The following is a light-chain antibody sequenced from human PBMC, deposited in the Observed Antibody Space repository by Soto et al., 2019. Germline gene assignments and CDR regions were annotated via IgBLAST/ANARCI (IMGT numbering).Light chain of an antibody. CDR1: SSNIGSKT. CDR2: SNN. CDR3: AAWDDSLNGVV. J-gene: IGLJ2*01. V-gene: IGLV1-44*01. Sequence: QSVLTQPPSASGTPGQRVTISCSGSSSNIGSKTVNWYQQLPGTAPKLLIYSNNQRPSGVPDRFSGYKSGTSASLAISGLQSEDEAYYYWAAWDDSLNGVVFGGGTKLTVL.